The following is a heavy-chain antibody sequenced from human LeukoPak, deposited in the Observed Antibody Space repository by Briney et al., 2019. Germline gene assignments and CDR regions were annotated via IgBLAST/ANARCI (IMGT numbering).Heavy chain of an antibody. J-gene: IGHJ5*02. CDR3: ARVIGSTVTTSGWFDP. V-gene: IGHV4-59*01. D-gene: IGHD4-17*01. CDR1: GGSISSYY. Sequence: PSETLSLTCTVSGGSISSYYWSWIRQPPGKGLEWIGYIYYSGSTNYNPSLKSRVTISVDTSKNQFSLKLSSVTAADTAVYYCARVIGSTVTTSGWFDPWGQGTLVTVSS. CDR2: IYYSGST.